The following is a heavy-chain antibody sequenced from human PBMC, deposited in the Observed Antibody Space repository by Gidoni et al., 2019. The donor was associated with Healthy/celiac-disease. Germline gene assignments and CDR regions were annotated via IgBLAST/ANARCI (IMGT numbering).Heavy chain of an antibody. V-gene: IGHV3-23*01. CDR2: ISVSCGNT. J-gene: IGHJ6*02. CDR3: AKSRDGYNSQYYYYGLDV. CDR1: AFTFSSYA. D-gene: IGHD5-12*01. Sequence: EVQLLESGGGLVQPGGSLRLSCAASAFTFSSYAMTWVRQAPGTGLEWVSVISVSCGNTYYADYVEGRFTISRDNSKNTLYLQMNNLRAEETAVYYCAKSRDGYNSQYYYYGLDVWGQGTTVTVSS.